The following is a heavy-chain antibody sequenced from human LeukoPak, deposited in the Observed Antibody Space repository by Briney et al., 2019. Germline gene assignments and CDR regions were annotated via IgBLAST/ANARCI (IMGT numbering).Heavy chain of an antibody. V-gene: IGHV4-59*08. Sequence: SETLSLTCTVSGGSISSYYWSWIRQPPGKGLEWIGYIYYSGSTNYNPSLKSRVTISVDTSKNQFSLKLSSVTAADTAVYYCARGPKSYSKAEDYYYYYMDVWGKGTTVTVSS. D-gene: IGHD3-10*01. CDR2: IYYSGST. J-gene: IGHJ6*03. CDR3: ARGPKSYSKAEDYYYYYMDV. CDR1: GGSISSYY.